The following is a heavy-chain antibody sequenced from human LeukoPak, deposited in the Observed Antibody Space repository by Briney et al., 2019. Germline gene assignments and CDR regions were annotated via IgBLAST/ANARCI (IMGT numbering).Heavy chain of an antibody. V-gene: IGHV3-21*01. Sequence: GGSLRLSCAASGFTFSSYSMNWVRQAPGKGLQWVSSISSSTNYIYYADSVKGRFTISRDNAKNSLYLQMNRLRAEDTAVYYCARYPLGSSWYYFDYWGQGTLVTVSS. D-gene: IGHD6-13*01. CDR2: ISSSTNYI. CDR3: ARYPLGSSWYYFDY. J-gene: IGHJ4*02. CDR1: GFTFSSYS.